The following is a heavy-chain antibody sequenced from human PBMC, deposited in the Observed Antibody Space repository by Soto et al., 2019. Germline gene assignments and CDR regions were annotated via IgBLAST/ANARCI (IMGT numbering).Heavy chain of an antibody. CDR3: ARDMRVYTPWDYYYYGMDV. CDR1: GFTFSSYA. CDR2: ISYDGSNK. D-gene: IGHD2-2*01. Sequence: GGSLRLSCAASGFTFSSYAMHWVRQAPGKGLEWVAVISYDGSNKYYADSVKGRFTISRDNSKNTLYLQMNSLRAEDTAVYYCARDMRVYTPWDYYYYGMDVWGQGTTVTVSS. V-gene: IGHV3-30-3*01. J-gene: IGHJ6*02.